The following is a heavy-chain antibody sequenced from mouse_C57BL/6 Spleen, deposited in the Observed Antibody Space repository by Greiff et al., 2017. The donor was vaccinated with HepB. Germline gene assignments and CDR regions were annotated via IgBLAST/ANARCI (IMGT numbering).Heavy chain of an antibody. D-gene: IGHD1-1*01. CDR3: ARYYGSSSMDY. CDR2: IYPGDGDT. V-gene: IGHV1-82*01. J-gene: IGHJ4*01. CDR1: GYAFSSSW. Sequence: VQLQQSGPELVKPGASVKISCKASGYAFSSSWMNWVKQRPGKGLEWIGRIYPGDGDTNYNGKVKGKATLTADKSSSTAYMQLSSLTSEDSAVYFCARYYGSSSMDYWGQGTSVTVSS.